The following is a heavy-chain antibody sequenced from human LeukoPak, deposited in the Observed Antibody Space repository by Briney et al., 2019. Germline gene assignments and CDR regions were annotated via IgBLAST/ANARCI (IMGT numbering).Heavy chain of an antibody. CDR1: GFNFANHA. CDR3: VRGGAARLHFQN. V-gene: IGHV3-23*01. CDR2: ISGGGDIT. Sequence: GGSLRLSCAASGFNFANHAMSRVRQTPGKGLEWVSAISGGGDITYYADSVTGRFTISRDNSKDTLFLQMHSLRPGDTAVYYCVRGGAARLHFQNWGQGTLVTVSS. J-gene: IGHJ1*01. D-gene: IGHD6-6*01.